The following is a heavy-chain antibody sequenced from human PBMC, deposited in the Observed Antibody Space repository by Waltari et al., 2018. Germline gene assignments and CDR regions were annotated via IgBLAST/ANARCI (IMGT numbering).Heavy chain of an antibody. Sequence: QVQLQQWGAGLLKPSETLSLTCAVYGGSFSGYYWSWIRQPPGKGLEWIGEMNQSGSTNYSPSRKSRVTISGDTSKNQFSLKLSSVTAADTAVYYCARGCIIDGYNYSAYYFDYWGQGTLVTVSS. J-gene: IGHJ4*02. CDR1: GGSFSGYY. CDR3: ARGCIIDGYNYSAYYFDY. D-gene: IGHD5-12*01. V-gene: IGHV4-34*01. CDR2: MNQSGST.